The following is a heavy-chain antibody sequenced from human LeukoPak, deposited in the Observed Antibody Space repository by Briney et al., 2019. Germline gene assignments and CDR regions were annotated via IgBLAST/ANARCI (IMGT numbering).Heavy chain of an antibody. CDR2: IYSGVTA. D-gene: IGHD1-7*01. V-gene: IGHV3-66*01. J-gene: IGHJ4*02. Sequence: GSLRLSCAASGFTVCNNYMSWVRQAPGKGLEWVSVIYSGVTAHYADSVKGRFTISRDNSKNTLYLQMNNLRAEDTAVYYCARDVNYDHTYWGRGTLVTVSS. CDR3: ARDVNYDHTY. CDR1: GFTVCNNY.